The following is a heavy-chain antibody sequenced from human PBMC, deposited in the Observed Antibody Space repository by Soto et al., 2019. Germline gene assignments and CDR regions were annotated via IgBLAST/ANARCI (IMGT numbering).Heavy chain of an antibody. J-gene: IGHJ6*02. CDR3: VKDGSSGWPYYYGLDV. V-gene: IGHV3-30*18. D-gene: IGHD6-19*01. CDR2: ISYDGSNK. Sequence: GGSLRLSCATSGFTFNSYGMHWVRQAPGKGLEWVAVISYDGSNKYYADSVKGRFTIARDNSKNTLYLQMSSLRAEDTAVYYCVKDGSSGWPYYYGLDVWGQGTSVTVSS. CDR1: GFTFNSYG.